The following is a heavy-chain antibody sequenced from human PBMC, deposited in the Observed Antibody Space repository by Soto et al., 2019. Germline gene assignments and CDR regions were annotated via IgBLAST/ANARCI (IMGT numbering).Heavy chain of an antibody. V-gene: IGHV3-7*01. J-gene: IGHJ4*02. Sequence: GGSLRLSCAASGFTFSSYWMSWVRQAPGKGLEWVANIKQDGSEKYYVDSVKGRFTISRDNAKNSLYLQMNSLRAEDTAVYYCAGSEGDIVVVVAGFDYWGQGTLVTVSS. CDR1: GFTFSSYW. D-gene: IGHD2-15*01. CDR2: IKQDGSEK. CDR3: AGSEGDIVVVVAGFDY.